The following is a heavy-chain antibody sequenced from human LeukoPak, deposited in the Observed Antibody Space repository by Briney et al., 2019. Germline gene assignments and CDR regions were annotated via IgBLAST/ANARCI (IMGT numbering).Heavy chain of an antibody. D-gene: IGHD2/OR15-2a*01. CDR3: AREEYPYYFDS. J-gene: IGHJ4*02. V-gene: IGHV1-18*01. Sequence: ASVKVSCKASGYTFTSYGISWVRRAPGQGLEWMGWISAYNGNTNYARKLQGRVTMTADTSTSTAYMELRSLRSDDTAVYYCAREEYPYYFDSWGQGTLVTVSS. CDR2: ISAYNGNT. CDR1: GYTFTSYG.